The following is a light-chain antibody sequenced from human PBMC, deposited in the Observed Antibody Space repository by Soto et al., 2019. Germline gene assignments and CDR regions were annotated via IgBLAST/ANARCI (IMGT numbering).Light chain of an antibody. Sequence: EIVLTQSPGTLSLSPGERATLSCRASQSVSSTYLAWYQQKPGQAPRLLIYSASSRATGIPDRFSGSGSGKDFTLTISRLEPEDAAVYYCQQYDCSSALTFGGGTKVEIK. CDR1: QSVSSTY. CDR3: QQYDCSSALT. J-gene: IGKJ4*01. CDR2: SAS. V-gene: IGKV3-20*01.